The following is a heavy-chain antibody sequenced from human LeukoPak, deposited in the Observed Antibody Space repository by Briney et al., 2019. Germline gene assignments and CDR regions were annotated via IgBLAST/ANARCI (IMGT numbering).Heavy chain of an antibody. CDR1: GFTFSSYA. V-gene: IGHV3-23*01. CDR3: AKGLAYCGGDCYAGNDY. CDR2: ISGSGGST. D-gene: IGHD2-21*01. Sequence: GGSLRLSRAASGFTFSSYAMSWVRQAPGKGLEWVSAISGSGGSTYYADSVKGRFTISRDNSKNTLYLQMNSLRAEDTAVYYCAKGLAYCGGDCYAGNDYWGQGTLVTVSS. J-gene: IGHJ4*02.